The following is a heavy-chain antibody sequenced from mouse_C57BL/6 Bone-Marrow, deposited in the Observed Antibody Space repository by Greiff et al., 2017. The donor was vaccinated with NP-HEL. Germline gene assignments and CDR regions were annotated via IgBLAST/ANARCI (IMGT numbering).Heavy chain of an antibody. J-gene: IGHJ4*01. CDR1: GFNIKDDY. V-gene: IGHV14-4*01. CDR3: TTGGSSPYAMDY. CDR2: IDPEDGDT. D-gene: IGHD1-1*01. Sequence: VHVKQSGAELVRPGASVKLSCTVSGFNIKDDYMHWVKQRPEQGLEWMGWIDPEDGDTEYASKIQGKATITADTSSNTAYLQLSSLTSEDTAVYYCTTGGSSPYAMDYWGQGTSVTVSS.